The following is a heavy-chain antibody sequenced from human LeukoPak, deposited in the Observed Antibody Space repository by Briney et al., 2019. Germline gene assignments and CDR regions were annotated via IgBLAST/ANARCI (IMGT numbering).Heavy chain of an antibody. Sequence: ASVKVSCKTSGYTFTGYYIHWVRQAPGQGLEWMGWSNPNSGGTKYAQKFQGRVTMTRDTSISTAHMELNRLRSDDTAVFYCARSLAAPLYYFDYWGQGTLVTVSS. J-gene: IGHJ4*02. CDR1: GYTFTGYY. CDR3: ARSLAAPLYYFDY. CDR2: SNPNSGGT. V-gene: IGHV1-2*02. D-gene: IGHD6-13*01.